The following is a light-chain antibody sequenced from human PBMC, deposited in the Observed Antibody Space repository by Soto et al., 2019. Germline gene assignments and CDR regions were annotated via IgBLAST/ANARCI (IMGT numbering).Light chain of an antibody. CDR2: AAS. CDR1: ESISNY. Sequence: DIQMTQSPSSLSASVGDRVTITCRASESISNYCNWYQQKPGKAPKHLIYAASSLQSGVPSRFNGSGCGTDFTLSISGLQPEDSATYFCQQSYTTPLAVGGGTKVDIK. CDR3: QQSYTTPLA. V-gene: IGKV1-39*01. J-gene: IGKJ4*01.